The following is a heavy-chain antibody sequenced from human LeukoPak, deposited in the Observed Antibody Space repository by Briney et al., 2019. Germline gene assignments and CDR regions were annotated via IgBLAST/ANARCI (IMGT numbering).Heavy chain of an antibody. CDR1: GGTFSSYG. V-gene: IGHV1-69*04. CDR2: IIPILGIA. Sequence: VKVSCKASGGTFSSYGISWVRQAPGQGLEWMGRIIPILGIANYAQKFQGRVTITADESTSTAYMELSSLRSEDTAVYYCARWSTEGYYFDYWGQGTLVTVSS. J-gene: IGHJ4*02. CDR3: ARWSTEGYYFDY.